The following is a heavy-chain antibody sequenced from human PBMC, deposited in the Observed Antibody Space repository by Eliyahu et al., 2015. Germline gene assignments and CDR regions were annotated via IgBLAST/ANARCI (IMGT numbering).Heavy chain of an antibody. J-gene: IGHJ5*02. CDR1: GFSLSTSGVG. CDR3: AHRYLSTIFGVVDANWFDP. Sequence: QITLKESGPTLVKPTQTLTLTCTFSGFSLSTSGVGVGWIRQPPGKALEWLALIYWDDDKRYKPTLKSRLTITKDTSKNQVVLTMTNMDPVDTATYYCAHRYLSTIFGVVDANWFDPWGQGTLVTVSS. V-gene: IGHV2-5*02. D-gene: IGHD3-3*01. CDR2: IYWDDDK.